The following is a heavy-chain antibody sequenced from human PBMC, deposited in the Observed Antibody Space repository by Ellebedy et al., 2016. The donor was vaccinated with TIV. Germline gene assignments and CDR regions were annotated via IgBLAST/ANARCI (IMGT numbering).Heavy chain of an antibody. CDR2: ISNDGRSK. Sequence: GESLKISCVASGFSFSDYGMHWVRQAPGKGLERVANISNDGRSKKHGDSVKGRFTISRDNSKSTLYLQMDSLRADDTAVYYCAPGGTTTVKKGFGYWGQGTVVTVSS. J-gene: IGHJ4*02. CDR1: GFSFSDYG. V-gene: IGHV3-30*03. CDR3: APGGTTTVKKGFGY. D-gene: IGHD4-17*01.